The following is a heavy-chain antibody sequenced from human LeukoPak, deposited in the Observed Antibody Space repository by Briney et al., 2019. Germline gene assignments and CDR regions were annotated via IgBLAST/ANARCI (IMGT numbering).Heavy chain of an antibody. D-gene: IGHD2-21*02. J-gene: IGHJ4*02. V-gene: IGHV3-30*02. CDR3: AKVKTDILIPDS. Sequence: PGGSLRLSCAASGFTFRLFGMHWVRQAPGKGLEWVSFIRFDGSNTYHADSVKGRFTISRDNSKNTLYLQMNSLTSEDTAVYYCAKVKTDILIPDSWGQGTLVTVSS. CDR1: GFTFRLFG. CDR2: IRFDGSNT.